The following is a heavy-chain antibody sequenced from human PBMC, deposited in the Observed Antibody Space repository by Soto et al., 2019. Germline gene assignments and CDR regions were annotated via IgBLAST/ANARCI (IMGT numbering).Heavy chain of an antibody. J-gene: IGHJ6*02. CDR3: ARAGCDGGSCYTLVGLRYGMDV. V-gene: IGHV3-30-3*01. Sequence: QVQLVESGGGAVQPGRSLRLSCAASGFTFSSYALHWVRQAPGKGLEWVAVISYDGNNKYYADSVKGRFTISRDNSKNTLYLQMNSLRAEDTAVYYCARAGCDGGSCYTLVGLRYGMDVWGQGTTVTVSS. D-gene: IGHD2-15*01. CDR2: ISYDGNNK. CDR1: GFTFSSYA.